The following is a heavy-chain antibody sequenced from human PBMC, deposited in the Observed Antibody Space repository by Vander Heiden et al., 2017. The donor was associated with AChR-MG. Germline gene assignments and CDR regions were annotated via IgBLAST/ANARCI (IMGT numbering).Heavy chain of an antibody. CDR1: GYTFTSYA. CDR3: ARKVRGVIITFDY. Sequence: QVQLVQSGAEMKKPGASVQVSCKASGYTFTSYAMHWVRQAPGQRLEWMGWINAGNGNTKYSQKFQGRVTITRDTSASTAYMELSSLRSEDTAVYYCARKVRGVIITFDYWGQGTLVTVSS. V-gene: IGHV1-3*01. D-gene: IGHD3-10*01. CDR2: INAGNGNT. J-gene: IGHJ4*02.